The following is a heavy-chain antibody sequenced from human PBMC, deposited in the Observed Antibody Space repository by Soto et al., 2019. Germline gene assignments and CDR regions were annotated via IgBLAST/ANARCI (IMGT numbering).Heavy chain of an antibody. J-gene: IGHJ4*02. V-gene: IGHV4-31*03. CDR1: GGSISSGGYY. D-gene: IGHD2-21*02. CDR3: PRVERGLTASVDY. CDR2: IYYSGST. Sequence: PSETLSLTCTVSGGSISSGGYYWSWIRQHPGKGLEWIGYIYYSGSTYYKPSLKSRVTISVDTSKNQFSLKLSSVTAADTAVYYCPRVERGLTASVDYWGQGTLVTVSS.